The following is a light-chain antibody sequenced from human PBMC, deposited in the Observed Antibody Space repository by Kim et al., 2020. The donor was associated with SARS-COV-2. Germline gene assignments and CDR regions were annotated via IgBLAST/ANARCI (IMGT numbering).Light chain of an antibody. V-gene: IGLV3-19*01. Sequence: VALGQTVSITCQGDSLRSYYATWYQQRPGQAPILVIYGKNNRPSGIPDRFSGSSSGNTASLTITGTQAGDEADYYCNSRDSNDNVVFGGGTQLTVL. CDR1: SLRSYY. CDR3: NSRDSNDNVV. J-gene: IGLJ2*01. CDR2: GKN.